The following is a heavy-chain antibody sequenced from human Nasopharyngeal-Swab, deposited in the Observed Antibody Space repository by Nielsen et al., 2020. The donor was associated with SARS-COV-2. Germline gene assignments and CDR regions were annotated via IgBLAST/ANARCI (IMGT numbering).Heavy chain of an antibody. CDR3: AKDLAPGYSSSLESDY. V-gene: IGHV3-23*01. CDR2: ISGSGGST. CDR1: GFTFSSYA. J-gene: IGHJ4*02. Sequence: GGSLRLSCAASGFTFSSYAMSWVRQAPGKGLEWVSAISGSGGSTYYADSVKGRFTISRDNSKNTLYLEMNSLRVEDTALYYCAKDLAPGYSSSLESDYWGQGTLVTVSS. D-gene: IGHD6-13*01.